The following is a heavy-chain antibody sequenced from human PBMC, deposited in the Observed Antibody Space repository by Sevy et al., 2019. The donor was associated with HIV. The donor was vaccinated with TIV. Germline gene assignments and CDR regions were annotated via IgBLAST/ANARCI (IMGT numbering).Heavy chain of an antibody. CDR2: IYDTRST. CDR3: AREGGLVDYGMDV. CDR1: GGSVSSGSYY. V-gene: IGHV4-61*01. D-gene: IGHD2-15*01. J-gene: IGHJ6*02. Sequence: SETLSLTCTVSGGSVSSGSYYWSWIRQPPGKGLEWIGFIYDTRSTRYNPSLQSRVTISVDTSKNQFSLKLTSVSAADTAFYYCAREGGLVDYGMDVWGQGTTVTVSS.